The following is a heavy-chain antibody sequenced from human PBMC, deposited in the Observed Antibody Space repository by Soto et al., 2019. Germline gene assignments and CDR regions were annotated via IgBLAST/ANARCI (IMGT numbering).Heavy chain of an antibody. Sequence: GGSLRLSCAASGFTFSSEAMSWVRQVPGKGLQWVSAITSGGDTTYYADSVKGRFTISRDNSMNTLYLHMKSLRAEDTGVYYCASLFSLTNTVPGQLGDYFDYWGQGILVTVSS. CDR2: ITSGGDTT. V-gene: IGHV3-23*01. CDR3: ASLFSLTNTVPGQLGDYFDY. D-gene: IGHD3-16*01. CDR1: GFTFSSEA. J-gene: IGHJ4*02.